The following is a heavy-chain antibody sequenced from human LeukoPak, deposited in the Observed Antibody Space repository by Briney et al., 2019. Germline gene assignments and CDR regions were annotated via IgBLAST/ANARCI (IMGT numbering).Heavy chain of an antibody. CDR3: ARDRSSSGGDY. CDR1: GFTFSSYA. Sequence: GGSLRLSCAASGFTFSSYAMHWVRQAPGKGLEWEAVISYDGSNKYYADSVKGRFTISRDNSKNTLYLQMNSLRAEDTAVYYCARDRSSSGGDYWGQGTLVTVSS. CDR2: ISYDGSNK. V-gene: IGHV3-30-3*01. D-gene: IGHD6-13*01. J-gene: IGHJ4*02.